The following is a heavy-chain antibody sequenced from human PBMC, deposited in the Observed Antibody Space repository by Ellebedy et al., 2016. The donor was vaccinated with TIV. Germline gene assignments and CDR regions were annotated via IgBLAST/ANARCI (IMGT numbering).Heavy chain of an antibody. CDR2: IKFDDIEK. CDR1: GFTFSRYW. V-gene: IGHV3-7*04. D-gene: IGHD2-2*01. J-gene: IGHJ3*01. CDR3: ARDTVQVPDGDVYDV. Sequence: PGGSLRLSCVTSGFTFSRYWMAWLRQAPGKGLQYVAHIKFDDIEKYYADSVKGRFTIYRDNARNSLYLQMNSLRVDDTAIYYCARDTVQVPDGDVYDVWGQGTMVTVSS.